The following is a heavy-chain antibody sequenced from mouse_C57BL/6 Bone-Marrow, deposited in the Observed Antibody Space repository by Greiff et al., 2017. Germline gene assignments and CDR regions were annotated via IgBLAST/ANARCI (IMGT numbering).Heavy chain of an antibody. J-gene: IGHJ2*01. CDR1: GFTFSDYY. CDR3: ARHGYYGGYYFDY. V-gene: IGHV5-12*01. CDR2: ISNGGGST. Sequence: EVHLVESGGGLVQPGGSLKLSCAASGFTFSDYYMYWVRQTPEKRLEWVAYISNGGGSTYYPDTVKGRFTISGDNAKNTLYLQMRRLKSEDTAMYYCARHGYYGGYYFDYWGQGTTLTVSS. D-gene: IGHD1-1*02.